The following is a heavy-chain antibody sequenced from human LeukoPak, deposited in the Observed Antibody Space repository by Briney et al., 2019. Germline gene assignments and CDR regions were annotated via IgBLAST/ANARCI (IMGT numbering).Heavy chain of an antibody. V-gene: IGHV3-48*01. Sequence: GGSLRLSCAASGFTFSAYHMNRVRQAPGKGLEWVSYISIISSTIYYADSVKGRFTISRDDAKNSVYLQMNSLGADDTAVYYCARTHERDLDYWGQGTLVTVSS. CDR3: ARTHERDLDY. CDR1: GFTFSAYH. CDR2: ISIISSTI. J-gene: IGHJ4*02.